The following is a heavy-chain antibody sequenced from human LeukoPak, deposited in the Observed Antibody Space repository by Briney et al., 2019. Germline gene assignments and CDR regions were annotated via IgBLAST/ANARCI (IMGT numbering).Heavy chain of an antibody. D-gene: IGHD6-19*01. Sequence: SGGSLRLSCAASGFTFDDYGMSWVRQAPGKGLEWVSGINWNGGSTGYADSVKGRFTISRDNAKNSLYLQMNSLRAEDTALYYCARVYSSGWYNWFDPWGQGTLVTVSS. CDR3: ARVYSSGWYNWFDP. J-gene: IGHJ5*02. CDR2: INWNGGST. CDR1: GFTFDDYG. V-gene: IGHV3-20*04.